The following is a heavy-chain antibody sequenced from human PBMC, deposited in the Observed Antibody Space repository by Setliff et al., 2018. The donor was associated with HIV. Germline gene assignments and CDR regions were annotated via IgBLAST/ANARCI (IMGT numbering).Heavy chain of an antibody. CDR2: VYYSGCS. Sequence: PSETLSLTCSVSGGSIISSNYYWSWIRQAPGKGLEWIGSVYYSGCSYYNPSLKSRTTMSVDMSKDQFSLTVTSVNVADTAVYYCAKKYYDFWSGQTDVWDKGTMVTVSS. J-gene: IGHJ6*04. CDR3: AKKYYDFWSGQTDV. V-gene: IGHV4-39*01. D-gene: IGHD3-3*01. CDR1: GGSIISSNYY.